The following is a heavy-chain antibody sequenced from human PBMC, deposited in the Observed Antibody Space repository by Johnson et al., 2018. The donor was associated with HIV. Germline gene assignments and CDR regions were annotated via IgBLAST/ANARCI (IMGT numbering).Heavy chain of an antibody. CDR2: ISYDGSKK. J-gene: IGHJ3*02. Sequence: QVQLVESGGGVVQPGRSLRLSCVASGFIFSNFAMHWVRQAPGKGLEWMALISYDGSKKYYADSVKGRFTLSRDNSKNTVFLEMNRLRAEDTAVFCCARVSGSGADYYDIMNDAFDIWGQGTMVTVSS. CDR1: GFIFSNFA. D-gene: IGHD3-22*01. V-gene: IGHV3-30-3*01. CDR3: ARVSGSGADYYDIMNDAFDI.